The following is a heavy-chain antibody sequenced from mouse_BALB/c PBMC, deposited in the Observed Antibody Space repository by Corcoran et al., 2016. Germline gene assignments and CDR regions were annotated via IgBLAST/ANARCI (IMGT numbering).Heavy chain of an antibody. J-gene: IGHJ3*01. CDR1: GFNIKDTY. D-gene: IGHD2-4*01. CDR3: AYDYDFAY. Sequence: EVQLQQSGAELVKPGASVKLSCTASGFNIKDTYMHWVNQRPEQGLEWIGRIDPANGDTKYDPKFQGKATITADTSSNTAYLQLSSLTSEDTAVYYCAYDYDFAYWGQGTLVTVSA. V-gene: IGHV14-3*02. CDR2: IDPANGDT.